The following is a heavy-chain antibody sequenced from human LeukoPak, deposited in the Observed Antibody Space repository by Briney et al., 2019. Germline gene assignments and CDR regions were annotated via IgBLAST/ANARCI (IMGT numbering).Heavy chain of an antibody. Sequence: PSETLSLTCTVSGGSISSYYWSWIRQPPGKGLEWIGYIYYSGSTNYNPPLKSRVTISVDTSKNQFSLKLSSVTAADTAVYYCARGTVPTGWYFDLWGRGTLVTVSS. CDR2: IYYSGST. CDR3: ARGTVPTGWYFDL. J-gene: IGHJ2*01. CDR1: GGSISSYY. V-gene: IGHV4-59*01. D-gene: IGHD4-17*01.